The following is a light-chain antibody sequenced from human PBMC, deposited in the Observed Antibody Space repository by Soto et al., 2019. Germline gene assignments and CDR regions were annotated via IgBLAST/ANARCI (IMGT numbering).Light chain of an antibody. J-gene: IGKJ4*01. Sequence: AIQLTQSPSSLSASVGDRVTITCRASQGISSALAWYQQEPGKAPKLLIYDASILESGVPSRFSGSGSGTDFTLTISSLQPEDFATYYCQQLNNYPLTFGGGTKVEIK. CDR1: QGISSA. CDR2: DAS. V-gene: IGKV1D-13*01. CDR3: QQLNNYPLT.